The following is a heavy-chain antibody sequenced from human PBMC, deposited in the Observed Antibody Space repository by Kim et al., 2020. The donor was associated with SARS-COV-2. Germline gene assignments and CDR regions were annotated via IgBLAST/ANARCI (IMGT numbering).Heavy chain of an antibody. CDR2: ISYDGSNK. V-gene: IGHV3-30*04. D-gene: IGHD2-2*01. CDR3: ARDPPYCSSTSCYGQGDAFDI. Sequence: GGSLRLSCAASGFTFSSYAMHWVRQAPGKGLEWVAVISYDGSNKYYADSVKGRFTISRDNSKNTLYLQMNSLRAEDTAVYYCARDPPYCSSTSCYGQGDAFDIWGQGTMVTVSS. CDR1: GFTFSSYA. J-gene: IGHJ3*02.